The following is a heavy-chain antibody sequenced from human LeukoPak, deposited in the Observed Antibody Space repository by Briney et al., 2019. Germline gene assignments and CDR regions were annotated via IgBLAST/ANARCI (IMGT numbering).Heavy chain of an antibody. CDR3: ARDRTGDNWFDP. D-gene: IGHD3/OR15-3a*01. V-gene: IGHV4-59*01. J-gene: IGHJ5*02. CDR2: IYYSGST. Sequence: SETLSLTCTVSGDSISSYYWSWIRQPPGKELKWIGYIYYSGSTNYNPSLKSRVTMSVDTSKNQFSLKLSSVTAADTAVYYCARDRTGDNWFDPWGQGTLVTVSS. CDR1: GDSISSYY.